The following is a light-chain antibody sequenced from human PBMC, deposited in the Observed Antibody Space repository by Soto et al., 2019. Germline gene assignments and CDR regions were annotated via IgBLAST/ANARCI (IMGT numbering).Light chain of an antibody. J-gene: IGLJ2*01. Sequence: QSVLTQPPSASGTPGQRVTISCSGSSSNIGNYYVYWYQQLPGTAPKLLIYKTNQRPSGVPDRFSGSKSGTSASLAISGLRSEDEADYYCASWDDSLSVLFGGGTKLTV. CDR3: ASWDDSLSVL. CDR2: KTN. V-gene: IGLV1-47*01. CDR1: SSNIGNYY.